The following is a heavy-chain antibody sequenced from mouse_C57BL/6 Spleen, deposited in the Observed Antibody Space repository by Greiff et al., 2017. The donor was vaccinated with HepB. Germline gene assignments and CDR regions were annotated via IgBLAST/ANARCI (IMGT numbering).Heavy chain of an antibody. D-gene: IGHD4-1*01. CDR2: IYPGDGDT. CDR3: AKLGLYYYAMDY. CDR1: GYAFSSSW. V-gene: IGHV1-82*01. Sequence: VKLMESGPELVKPGASVKISCKASGYAFSSSWMNWVKQRPGKGLEWIGRIYPGDGDTNYNGKFKGKATLTADKSSSTAYMQLSSLTSEDSAVYFCAKLGLYYYAMDYWGQGTSVTVSS. J-gene: IGHJ4*01.